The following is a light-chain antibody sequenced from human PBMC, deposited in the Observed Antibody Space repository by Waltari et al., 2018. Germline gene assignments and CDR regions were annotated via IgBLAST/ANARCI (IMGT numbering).Light chain of an antibody. CDR3: ATGDRSLGAVV. V-gene: IGLV1-51*01. Sequence: QSVLTQPPSVSAAPGQRVTISCSGSTSNIANHHVSWYQQLPRTAPQLLIYDNNARHSWIPERCSGSRSGTSATLGITGLETGDEAEYYCATGDRSLGAVVFGGGTTLTVL. CDR2: DNN. J-gene: IGLJ2*01. CDR1: TSNIANHH.